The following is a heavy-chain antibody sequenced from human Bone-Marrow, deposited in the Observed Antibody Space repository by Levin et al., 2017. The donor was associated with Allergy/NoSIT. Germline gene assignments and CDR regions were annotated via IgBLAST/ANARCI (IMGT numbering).Heavy chain of an antibody. J-gene: IGHJ4*02. Sequence: PSETLSLTCAASGFTFSNAWMSWVRQAPGKGLEWVGRIKSKTDGGTTDYAAPVKGRFTISRDDSKNTLYLQMNSLKTEDTAVYYCTTDFGRLQWFGDQPGYWGQGTLVTVSS. CDR3: TTDFGRLQWFGDQPGY. CDR1: GFTFSNAW. D-gene: IGHD3-10*01. CDR2: IKSKTDGGTT. V-gene: IGHV3-15*01.